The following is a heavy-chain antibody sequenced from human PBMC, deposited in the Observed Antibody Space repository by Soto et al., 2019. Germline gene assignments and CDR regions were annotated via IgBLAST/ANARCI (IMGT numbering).Heavy chain of an antibody. CDR3: ARSFSWFDP. CDR2: IYHSGST. Sequence: PSETLSLTCAVSGYSISSGYYWGWIRQPPGKGLEWIGSIYHSGSTYYNPSLKSRVTISVDTSKNQFSLKLSSVTAADTAVYYCARSFSWFDPWGQGTLVTDS. CDR1: GYSISSGYY. J-gene: IGHJ5*02. V-gene: IGHV4-38-2*01.